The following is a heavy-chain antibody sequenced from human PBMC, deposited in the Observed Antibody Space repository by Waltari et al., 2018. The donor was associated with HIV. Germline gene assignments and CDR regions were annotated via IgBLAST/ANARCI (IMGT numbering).Heavy chain of an antibody. J-gene: IGHJ4*02. V-gene: IGHV3-23*01. CDR1: GFPFSTFA. D-gene: IGHD2-2*01. Sequence: EVLLLESGGSLVQPGGSLRLSCAASGFPFSTFAMSWVRQAPGKGLEWVSGISGGGCSTYYAASVKGRFTISRDNAKNTLYLQMNSLRAEDTAVYYCAKWRVGSTSSYLDYWGQGTLVTVSS. CDR3: AKWRVGSTSSYLDY. CDR2: ISGGGCST.